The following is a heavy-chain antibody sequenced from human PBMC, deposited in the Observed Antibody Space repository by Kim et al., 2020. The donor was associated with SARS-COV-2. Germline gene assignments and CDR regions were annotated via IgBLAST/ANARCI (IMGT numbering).Heavy chain of an antibody. V-gene: IGHV4-31*03. CDR1: GGSISSGGYY. J-gene: IGHJ4*02. Sequence: SETLSLTCTVSGGSISSGGYYWSWIRQHPGKGLEWIGYIYYSGSTYYNPSLKSRVTISVDTSKNQFSLKLSSVTAADTAVYYCARGVAYYYDSSGYYNDYWGQGTLVTVSS. D-gene: IGHD3-22*01. CDR2: IYYSGST. CDR3: ARGVAYYYDSSGYYNDY.